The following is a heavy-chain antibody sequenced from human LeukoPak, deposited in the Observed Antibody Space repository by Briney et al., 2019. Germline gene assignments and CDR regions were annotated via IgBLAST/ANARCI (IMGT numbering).Heavy chain of an antibody. CDR2: IYYSGST. V-gene: IGHV4-59*01. CDR3: ARSSEYSSPAFDY. Sequence: SETLSLTCTVSGGSISSYYWSWIRQPPGKGLEWIGYIYYSGSTNYNPSLKSRVTISVDTSKNRFSLKLSSVTAADTAVYYCARSSEYSSPAFDYWGQGTLVTVSS. D-gene: IGHD6-6*01. CDR1: GGSISSYY. J-gene: IGHJ4*02.